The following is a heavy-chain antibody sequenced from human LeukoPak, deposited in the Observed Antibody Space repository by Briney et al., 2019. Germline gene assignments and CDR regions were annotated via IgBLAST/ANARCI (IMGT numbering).Heavy chain of an antibody. V-gene: IGHV4-61*02. CDR3: ARDRTN. CDR1: GGSISSGSYY. CDR2: IYTSGST. J-gene: IGHJ4*02. Sequence: PSETLSLTCTVSGGSISSGSYYWSWIRQPAGKGLEWIGRIYTSGSTNYNPSLKSRVTISVDTSKNQFSLKLSSVTAADTAVYYCARDRTNWGQGTLVTVSS.